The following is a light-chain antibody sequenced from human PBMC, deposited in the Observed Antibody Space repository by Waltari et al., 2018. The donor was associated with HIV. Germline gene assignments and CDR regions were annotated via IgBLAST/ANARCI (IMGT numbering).Light chain of an antibody. CDR3: SSYTSSSIVI. CDR1: SSDVGGYNY. CDR2: DVN. V-gene: IGLV2-14*03. J-gene: IGLJ2*01. Sequence: HSALTQPASVSGSPGQSITIPCTGTSSDVGGYNYVSWYRLHPGEVPKLMIFDVNNRPSGVSNRCSGSKSGNTASLTISGLQVEDEADYYCSSYTSSSIVIFGGGTKVTVL.